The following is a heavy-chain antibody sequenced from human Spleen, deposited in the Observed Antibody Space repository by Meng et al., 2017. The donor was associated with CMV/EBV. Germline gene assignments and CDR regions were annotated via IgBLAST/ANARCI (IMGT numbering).Heavy chain of an antibody. Sequence: AFCIINLCVICVLPHPPKELLWLVFIRYGGTTNSYDDSVKGRFTISRDNYKNTLYLQMNSLRAEDTAVYYCAKDRGLYSSTFNWFDPWGQGTLVTVSS. CDR3: AKDRGLYSSTFNWFDP. V-gene: IGHV3-30*02. CDR2: IRYGGTTN. J-gene: IGHJ5*02. CDR1: AFCIINLC. D-gene: IGHD6-13*01.